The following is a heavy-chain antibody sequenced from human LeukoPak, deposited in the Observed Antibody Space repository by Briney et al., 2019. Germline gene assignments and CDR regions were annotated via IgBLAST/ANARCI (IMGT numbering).Heavy chain of an antibody. J-gene: IGHJ5*02. Sequence: GASVKVSCKASGYTFTGYYMHWVRQAPGQGLEWMGWINPNSGGTNYAQKFQGRVTMTRDTSISTAYMELSRLRSDDTAVYYCAGAVTMVRGVIKVKRFDPWGQGTLVTVSS. CDR1: GYTFTGYY. V-gene: IGHV1-2*02. CDR2: INPNSGGT. CDR3: AGAVTMVRGVIKVKRFDP. D-gene: IGHD3-10*01.